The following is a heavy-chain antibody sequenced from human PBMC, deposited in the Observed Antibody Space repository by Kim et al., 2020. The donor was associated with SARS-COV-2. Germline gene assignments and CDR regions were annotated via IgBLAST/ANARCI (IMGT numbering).Heavy chain of an antibody. CDR1: GFTFSTSP. Sequence: GGSLRLSCVASGFTFSTSPMGWVRQAPGKGLEWVARISWDGTRTYYADSVKGRVTRSSDKSKNMLYLHMNSLRVEDTAVYYCAKGVINSGFDDWGQGT. D-gene: IGHD1-26*01. CDR3: AKGVINSGFDD. CDR2: ISWDGTRT. V-gene: IGHV3-23*01. J-gene: IGHJ4*02.